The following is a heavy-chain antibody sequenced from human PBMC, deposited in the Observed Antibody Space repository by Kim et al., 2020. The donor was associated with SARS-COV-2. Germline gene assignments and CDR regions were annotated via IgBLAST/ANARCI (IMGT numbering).Heavy chain of an antibody. J-gene: IGHJ5*02. CDR1: GGSISSYY. D-gene: IGHD6-13*01. CDR2: IYTSGST. Sequence: SETLSLTCTVSGGSISSYYWSWIRQPAGKGLEWIGRIYTSGSTNYNPSLKSRVTMSVDTSKNQFSLKLSSVTAADTAVYYCAREGGGLGYGYSSSWRTNWFDPWGQGTLVTVSS. CDR3: AREGGGLGYGYSSSWRTNWFDP. V-gene: IGHV4-4*07.